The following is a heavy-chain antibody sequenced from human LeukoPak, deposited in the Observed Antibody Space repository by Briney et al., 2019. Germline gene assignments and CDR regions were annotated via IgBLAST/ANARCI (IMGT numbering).Heavy chain of an antibody. D-gene: IGHD2/OR15-2a*01. Sequence: ASVKVSCKASGYTFTSYDINWVRQATGQGLEWMGWMNPNSGNTGCAQKFQGRVTMTRNTSISTAYMELSSLRSEDTAVYYCARGFRLFSVYYYYMDVWGKGTTVTVSS. CDR2: MNPNSGNT. V-gene: IGHV1-8*01. J-gene: IGHJ6*03. CDR3: ARGFRLFSVYYYYMDV. CDR1: GYTFTSYD.